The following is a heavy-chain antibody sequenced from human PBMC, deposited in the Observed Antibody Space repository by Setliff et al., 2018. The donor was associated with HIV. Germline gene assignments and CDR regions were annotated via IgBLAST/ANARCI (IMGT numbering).Heavy chain of an antibody. V-gene: IGHV4-4*07. CDR1: GVTISSHF. J-gene: IGHJ4*02. CDR2: AYTGGST. CDR3: ARDRLTYYFDY. Sequence: SETLSLTCSVSGVTISSHFWTWIRQPAGKGLEWIGRAYTGGSTNYNPSLKSRVSMSVDTSKNQFYLHLSSVTAADTAVYYCARDRLTYYFDYWGQGILVTVSS. D-gene: IGHD3-22*01.